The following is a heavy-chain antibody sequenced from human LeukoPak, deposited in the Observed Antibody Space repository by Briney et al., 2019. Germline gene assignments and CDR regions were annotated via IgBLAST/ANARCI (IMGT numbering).Heavy chain of an antibody. Sequence: ASVKDSCKASGYTFTGYYMHWVRQAPGQGLEWMGWINPNSGGTNYAQKFQGRVTMTRDTSISTAYMELSRLRSDDTAVYYCARDLLAVAGTARSSWFDPWGQGTLVTVSS. CDR3: ARDLLAVAGTARSSWFDP. CDR1: GYTFTGYY. D-gene: IGHD6-19*01. V-gene: IGHV1-2*02. J-gene: IGHJ5*02. CDR2: INPNSGGT.